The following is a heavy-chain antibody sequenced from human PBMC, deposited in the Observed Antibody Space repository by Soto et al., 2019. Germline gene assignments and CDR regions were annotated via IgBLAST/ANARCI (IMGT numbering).Heavy chain of an antibody. CDR2: ISSSSSYI. Sequence: GGSLRLSCAASGFTFSSYSMNWVRQAPGKGLEWVSSISSSSSYIYYADSVKGRFTISRDNAKNSLYLQMNSLRAEDTAVYYCARSLEYCSSTSCYENYMDVWGKGTTVTVSS. CDR3: ARSLEYCSSTSCYENYMDV. D-gene: IGHD2-2*01. J-gene: IGHJ6*03. V-gene: IGHV3-21*01. CDR1: GFTFSSYS.